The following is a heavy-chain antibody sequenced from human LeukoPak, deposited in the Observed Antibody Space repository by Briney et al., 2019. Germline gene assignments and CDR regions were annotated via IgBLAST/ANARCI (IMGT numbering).Heavy chain of an antibody. CDR2: IKQDRSEE. Sequence: GGSLRLSCAASGFTFSIYWMSWVRQAPGKGREWGANIKQDRSEEYYVDSVKGRFTISSDNAKTSLYLQMNGLRAEDTAAYYCARGATDTTRWFDPWGQGTLVTVSS. V-gene: IGHV3-7*01. J-gene: IGHJ5*02. CDR3: ARGATDTTRWFDP. D-gene: IGHD4-17*01. CDR1: GFTFSIYW.